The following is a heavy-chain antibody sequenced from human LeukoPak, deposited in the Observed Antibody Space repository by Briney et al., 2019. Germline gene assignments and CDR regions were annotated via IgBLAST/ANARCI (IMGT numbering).Heavy chain of an antibody. CDR1: GFTFRSYW. J-gene: IGHJ4*02. CDR2: IKEDGSEK. CDR3: ARALPGYFDY. Sequence: GGSLRLSCAASGFTFRSYWMSWLRQTPGKRLEWLANIKEDGSEKYYVDSVKGRFTISRDNAKTSLYLQMNSLRAEDTAVYYCARALPGYFDYWGQGTLVTVSS. V-gene: IGHV3-7*01.